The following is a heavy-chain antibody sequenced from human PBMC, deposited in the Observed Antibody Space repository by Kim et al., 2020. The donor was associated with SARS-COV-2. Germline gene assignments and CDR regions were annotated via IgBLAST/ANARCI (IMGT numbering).Heavy chain of an antibody. D-gene: IGHD5-12*01. Sequence: GGSLRLSCAASGFTFGDYAMHWVRQAPGKGLEWVSGISWNSGSIGYADSVKGRFTISRDNAKNSLYLQMNSLRAEDTALYYCAKDIGVEMARGSWFDPWGQGTLGTVSS. J-gene: IGHJ5*02. CDR2: ISWNSGSI. V-gene: IGHV3-9*01. CDR1: GFTFGDYA. CDR3: AKDIGVEMARGSWFDP.